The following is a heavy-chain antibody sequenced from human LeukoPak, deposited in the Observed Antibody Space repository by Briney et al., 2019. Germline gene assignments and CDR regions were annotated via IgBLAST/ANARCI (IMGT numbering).Heavy chain of an antibody. CDR1: GFTFSSYS. D-gene: IGHD6-13*01. Sequence: PGGSLRLSCAASGFTFSSYSMNWVRRAPGKGLEWVSSISSSSSYIYYADSVKGRFTISRDNAKNSLYLQMNSLRAEDTAVYYCARVAAGTADRGWFDPWGQGTLVTVSS. J-gene: IGHJ5*02. CDR3: ARVAAGTADRGWFDP. V-gene: IGHV3-21*01. CDR2: ISSSSSYI.